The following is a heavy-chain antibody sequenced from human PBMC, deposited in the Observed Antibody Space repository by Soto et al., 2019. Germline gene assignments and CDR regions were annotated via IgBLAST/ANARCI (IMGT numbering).Heavy chain of an antibody. CDR3: ASGDPDIVVEPAASGSYYYGMDV. CDR1: GYTFTSYG. V-gene: IGHV1-18*04. D-gene: IGHD2-2*01. J-gene: IGHJ6*02. Sequence: ASVKVSCKASGYTFTSYGISWVRQAPGQGLEWMGWISAYNGNTNYAQKLQGRVTMTTDTSTSTAYMELRSQRSDDTAVYYCASGDPDIVVEPAASGSYYYGMDVWGQGTTVTVSS. CDR2: ISAYNGNT.